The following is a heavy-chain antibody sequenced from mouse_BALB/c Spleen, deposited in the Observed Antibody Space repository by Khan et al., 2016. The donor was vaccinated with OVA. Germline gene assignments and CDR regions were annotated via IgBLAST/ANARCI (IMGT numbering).Heavy chain of an antibody. Sequence: EVELVESGGGLVQPGGSLKLSCATSGFTFSDYYLYWVRQTPEKRLEWVAYISYGGDPTYYPDTVQGRSTISREHAKNTLYLQISRLKSEDTAMYYCARHGYGGIAYWGQGTLVTVSA. CDR3: ARHGYGGIAY. CDR1: GFTFSDYY. J-gene: IGHJ3*01. CDR2: ISYGGDPT. D-gene: IGHD2-2*01. V-gene: IGHV5-12*02.